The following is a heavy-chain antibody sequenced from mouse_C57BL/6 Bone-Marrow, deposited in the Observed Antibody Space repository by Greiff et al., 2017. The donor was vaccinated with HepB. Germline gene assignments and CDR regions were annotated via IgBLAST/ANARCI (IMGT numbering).Heavy chain of an antibody. CDR3: ARYGYPYFDV. D-gene: IGHD2-2*01. V-gene: IGHV1-52*01. CDR2: IDPSDSET. CDR1: GYTFTSYW. Sequence: QVQLKQPGAELVRPGSSVKLSCKASGYTFTSYWMHWVKQRPIQGLEWIGNIDPSDSETHYNQKFKDKATLTVDKSSSTAYMQLSSLTSEDSAVYYCARYGYPYFDVWGTGTTVTVSS. J-gene: IGHJ1*03.